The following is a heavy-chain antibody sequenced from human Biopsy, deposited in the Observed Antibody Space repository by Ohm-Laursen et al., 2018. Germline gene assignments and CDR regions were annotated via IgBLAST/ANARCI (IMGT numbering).Heavy chain of an antibody. CDR3: ALQSVAQMKNFDY. D-gene: IGHD6-19*01. J-gene: IGHJ4*02. CDR1: GFSFTGYY. CDR2: ISPKSGDT. V-gene: IGHV1-2*02. Sequence: GASVKVSCKASGFSFTGYYIHWVRQAPGQGLEWMGWISPKSGDTNYAHKFQGNITMTRDTSMSTAYMEMSRLRWDDTAVYYCALQSVAQMKNFDYWGQGTLVTVSS.